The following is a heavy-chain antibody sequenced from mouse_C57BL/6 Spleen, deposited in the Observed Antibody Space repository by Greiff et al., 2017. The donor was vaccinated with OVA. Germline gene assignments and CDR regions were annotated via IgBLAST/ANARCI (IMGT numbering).Heavy chain of an antibody. CDR3: ARSDYYGNYRGAMDY. V-gene: IGHV1-64*01. CDR2: IHPNSGST. CDR1: GYTFTSYW. J-gene: IGHJ4*01. Sequence: VQLQQSGAELVKPGASVKLSCKASGYTFTSYWMHWVKQRPGQGLEWIGMIHPNSGSTNYNEKFKSKATLTVDKSSSTAYMQLSSLTSEDSAVYYCARSDYYGNYRGAMDYWGQGTSVTVSS. D-gene: IGHD2-1*01.